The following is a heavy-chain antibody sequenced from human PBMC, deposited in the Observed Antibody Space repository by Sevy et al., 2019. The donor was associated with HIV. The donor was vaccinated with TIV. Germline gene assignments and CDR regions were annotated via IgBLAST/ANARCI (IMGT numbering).Heavy chain of an antibody. D-gene: IGHD6-13*01. Sequence: GGSLRLSCAASGFTFSNYWMSWVRQAPGKGLEWVSGISESGGATYYADSVKGRFTISRDNSKNTLYLQMNSLRADDTAVYYCAKGRSWYDAFDVWGQGTMVTVSS. J-gene: IGHJ3*01. CDR3: AKGRSWYDAFDV. CDR2: ISESGGAT. V-gene: IGHV3-23*01. CDR1: GFTFSNYW.